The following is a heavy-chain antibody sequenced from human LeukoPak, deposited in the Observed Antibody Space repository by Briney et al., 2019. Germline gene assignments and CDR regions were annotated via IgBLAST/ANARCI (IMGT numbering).Heavy chain of an antibody. V-gene: IGHV3-30*03. J-gene: IGHJ3*02. CDR2: ISYDGSNK. Sequence: GGSLRLSCAASGFSFRSYGMHWVRQAPGKGLEWVAVISYDGSNKYYADSVKGRFTISRDNSKNTLYLQMNSLRAEDTAVYYCARSMTTKQDAFDIWGQGTMVTVSS. CDR3: ARSMTTKQDAFDI. D-gene: IGHD4-11*01. CDR1: GFSFRSYG.